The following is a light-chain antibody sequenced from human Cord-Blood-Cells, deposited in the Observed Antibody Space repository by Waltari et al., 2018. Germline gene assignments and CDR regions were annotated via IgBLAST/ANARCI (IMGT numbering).Light chain of an antibody. Sequence: DIQMTQSPSSLSASLGHRVTITCRASQSISSYLNWYQQKPGKAPKLLIYAASSLQSGVPSRFSGSGSVTDFTLTISSLQPEDFATYYCQQSYSTPRTFGQGTKVEIK. J-gene: IGKJ1*01. V-gene: IGKV1-39*01. CDR3: QQSYSTPRT. CDR2: AAS. CDR1: QSISSY.